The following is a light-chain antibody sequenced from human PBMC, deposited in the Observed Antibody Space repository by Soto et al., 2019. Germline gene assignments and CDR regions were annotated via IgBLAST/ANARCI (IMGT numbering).Light chain of an antibody. V-gene: IGKV3-11*01. CDR1: QSFSSD. Sequence: EIVLTQSPATLSLAPGERATLSCRDSQSFSSDLAWYQQKPGQAPRLLIYDASNRATGIPARFSGSGSGTDFTLPISSLEPEDFAVYYCQHRSNWLTFGGGTKVEIK. CDR2: DAS. J-gene: IGKJ4*01. CDR3: QHRSNWLT.